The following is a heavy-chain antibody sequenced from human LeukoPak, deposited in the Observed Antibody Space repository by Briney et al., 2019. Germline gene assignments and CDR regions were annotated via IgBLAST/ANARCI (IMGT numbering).Heavy chain of an antibody. V-gene: IGHV4-34*01. CDR1: GGSFSGYY. Sequence: SETLSLTCAVYGGSFSGYYWSWIRQPPGKGLEWIGEINHSGSTNYNPSLKSRVTISVDTSKNQFSLKLSSVTAADTAVYYCAQLRERIAARPISPPPRYYYYGMDVWGQGTTVTVSS. CDR2: INHSGST. J-gene: IGHJ6*02. CDR3: AQLRERIAARPISPPPRYYYYGMDV. D-gene: IGHD6-6*01.